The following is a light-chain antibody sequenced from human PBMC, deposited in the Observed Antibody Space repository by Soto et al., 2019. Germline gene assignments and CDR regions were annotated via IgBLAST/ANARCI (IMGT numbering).Light chain of an antibody. Sequence: QSVLTQPRSVSGSPGQSVSISCTGTSSDVGGYNLVSWYQQHPGQAPKLVIYNVNKRPSGVPDRLSGSKSGNTASLTISGLQAEDEAPYYCFSYEGRFTLVFGGGTQLTVL. J-gene: IGLJ3*02. CDR1: SSDVGGYNL. CDR3: FSYEGRFTLV. CDR2: NVN. V-gene: IGLV2-11*01.